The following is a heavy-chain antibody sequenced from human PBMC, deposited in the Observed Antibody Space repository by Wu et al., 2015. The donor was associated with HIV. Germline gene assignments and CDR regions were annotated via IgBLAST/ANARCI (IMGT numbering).Heavy chain of an antibody. J-gene: IGHJ3*01. Sequence: QVQLVQSGAEVKKPGSSVKVSCKVSGGTFSSHAISWVRQAPGQGLEWMGGIIHMFGTANYAQKFQGRVTITTDESTRTAYMELSNLRSDDTAVYYCARRRGNLYYDSNLPFDVWGQGTMVTVSS. CDR3: ARRRGNLYYDSNLPFDV. D-gene: IGHD3-22*01. CDR1: GGTFSSHA. V-gene: IGHV1-69*05. CDR2: IIHMFGTA.